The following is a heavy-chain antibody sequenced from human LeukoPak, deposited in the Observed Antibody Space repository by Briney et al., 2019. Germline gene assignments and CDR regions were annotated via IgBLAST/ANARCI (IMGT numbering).Heavy chain of an antibody. J-gene: IGHJ4*02. D-gene: IGHD2-15*01. CDR2: INSDGSST. Sequence: PGRSLRLSCAASGLSISNFWMHWVRQAPGKGLVWVSRINSDGSSTTYADSVKGRFTISRDNARNTLYLQANSLRAEDTAVYYCARGATRCSGGHCYPDWGRGTLVTVSS. V-gene: IGHV3-74*01. CDR1: GLSISNFW. CDR3: ARGATRCSGGHCYPD.